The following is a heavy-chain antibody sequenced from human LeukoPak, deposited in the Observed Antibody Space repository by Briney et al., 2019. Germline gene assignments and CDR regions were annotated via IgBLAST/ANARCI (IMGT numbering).Heavy chain of an antibody. Sequence: GGSLRLSCAASGFTFTDYYMSWIRQAPGKGLEWVSYISSSGSTIYYADSVKGRFTISRDNAKNSLYLQMNSLRAEDTAVYYCASVYCSSTSCYADYYGMDVWGQGTTVTVSS. CDR3: ASVYCSSTSCYADYYGMDV. CDR1: GFTFTDYY. J-gene: IGHJ6*02. CDR2: ISSSGSTI. D-gene: IGHD2-2*01. V-gene: IGHV3-11*01.